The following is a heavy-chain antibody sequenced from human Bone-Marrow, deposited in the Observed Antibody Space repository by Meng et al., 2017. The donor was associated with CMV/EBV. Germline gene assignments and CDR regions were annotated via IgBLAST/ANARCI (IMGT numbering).Heavy chain of an antibody. V-gene: IGHV3-21*01. CDR3: ARDSNHNYYYHYGIDV. CDR2: ISSSSSYI. J-gene: IGHJ6*02. D-gene: IGHD4-11*01. CDR1: GFTFSSYS. Sequence: GESLKISCAASGFTFSSYSMNWVRQAPGKGLEWVSSISSSSSYIYYADSVKGRFTISRDNAKKSLYLQMNSLRAEDTAVYYCARDSNHNYYYHYGIDVWGQGTTVTVSS.